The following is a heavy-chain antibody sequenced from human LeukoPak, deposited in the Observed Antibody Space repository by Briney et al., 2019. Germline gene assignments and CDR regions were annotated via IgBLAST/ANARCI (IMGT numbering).Heavy chain of an antibody. J-gene: IGHJ4*02. Sequence: PGESLQISCKGSGYSFTSYWIGWVRQMPGKGLQWMGIIYPGDSDTRYSPSFQGQVTISADKSISTAYLQCSSLKASDTAVYYRARLGRTAMVRGYFDYWGQGTLVTVSS. CDR2: IYPGDSDT. CDR1: GYSFTSYW. CDR3: ARLGRTAMVRGYFDY. V-gene: IGHV5-51*01. D-gene: IGHD3-10*01.